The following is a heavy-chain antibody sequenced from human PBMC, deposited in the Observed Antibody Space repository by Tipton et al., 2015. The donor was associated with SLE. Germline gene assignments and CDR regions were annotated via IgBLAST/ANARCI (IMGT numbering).Heavy chain of an antibody. CDR1: GGSISDYY. D-gene: IGHD3-22*01. V-gene: IGHV4-34*01. CDR3: ARGRSYDSSGYYFYYYYYMDV. J-gene: IGHJ6*03. Sequence: TLSLTCAVYGGSISDYYWSWIRQTPGEGLEWIGEINHSGGGRGSNYNPSLKSRVTMSVDTSKNQVSLKLDSVTAADTAVYYCARGRSYDSSGYYFYYYYYMDVWGKGTTVTVSS. CDR2: INHSGGGRGS.